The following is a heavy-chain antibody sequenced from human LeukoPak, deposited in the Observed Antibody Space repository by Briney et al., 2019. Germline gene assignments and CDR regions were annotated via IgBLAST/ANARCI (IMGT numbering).Heavy chain of an antibody. CDR2: INTNTGKP. D-gene: IGHD2-2*01. CDR3: ARAASLDY. J-gene: IGHJ4*02. CDR1: GYTFTSYA. Sequence: GASVKVSCKASGYTFTSYAMNWVRQAPGQGLEWMGWINTNTGKPTYAQGFTGRFVFSLDSSVSTAYLRINSLNAEGTAVYYCARAASLDYWGQGTLVTVSS. V-gene: IGHV7-4-1*02.